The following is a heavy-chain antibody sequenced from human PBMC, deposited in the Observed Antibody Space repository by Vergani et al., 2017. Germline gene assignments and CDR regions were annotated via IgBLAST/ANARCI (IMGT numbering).Heavy chain of an antibody. Sequence: QVQLVPSGAEVKKPGASVKVSCKVSGYTLTELSMHWVRQAPGKGIEWMGGFDAEDGETIYAQKFQGSVTMNEDTSTDTAYMELSSLRSEETAVYYCATDLSSWGATGDPFDIWGQGTMVTVSS. CDR1: GYTLTELS. D-gene: IGHD1-26*01. CDR2: FDAEDGET. CDR3: ATDLSSWGATGDPFDI. J-gene: IGHJ3*02. V-gene: IGHV1-24*01.